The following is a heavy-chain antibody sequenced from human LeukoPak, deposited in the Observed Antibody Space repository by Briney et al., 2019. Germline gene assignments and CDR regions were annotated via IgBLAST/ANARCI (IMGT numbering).Heavy chain of an antibody. D-gene: IGHD6-19*01. V-gene: IGHV3-33*01. CDR2: IWHDGSNK. J-gene: IGHJ4*02. CDR1: GFTFSIYG. CDR3: ARASGPFDY. Sequence: GGSLRLSCAASGFTFSIYGIHWVRQAPAKGLEWVAVIWHDGSNKYYADSVKGRFTISRDNSKNTLYLQMDSLRAEDTAVYYCARASGPFDYWGQGTLVTVSS.